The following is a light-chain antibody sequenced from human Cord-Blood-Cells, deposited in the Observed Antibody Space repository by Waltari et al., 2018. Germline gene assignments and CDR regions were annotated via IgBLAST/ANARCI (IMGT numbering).Light chain of an antibody. Sequence: EIVMTQSPATLSVSPGERATLPCRASQSVSSNLAWYQQKPGQPPRLLIYGASTRATGIPARFSGSGSGTEFTLTISSLQSEDFAVYYCQQYNNWPTWTFGQGTKVEIK. CDR3: QQYNNWPTWT. CDR2: GAS. J-gene: IGKJ1*01. V-gene: IGKV3-15*01. CDR1: QSVSSN.